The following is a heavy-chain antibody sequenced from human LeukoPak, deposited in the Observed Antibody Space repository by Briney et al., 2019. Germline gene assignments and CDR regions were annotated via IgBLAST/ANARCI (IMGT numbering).Heavy chain of an antibody. CDR2: INPSGGST. CDR3: ARGPGGRSGYYPLEDNYYYYYMDV. Sequence: GASVKVSCKASGYTFTSYYMHWVRQAPGRGLEWMGIINPSGGSTSYAQKFQGRVTMTRDMSTSTAYMELRSLRSDDTAVYYCARGPGGRSGYYPLEDNYYYYYMDVWGKGTTVTVSS. J-gene: IGHJ6*03. D-gene: IGHD3-22*01. CDR1: GYTFTSYY. V-gene: IGHV1-46*01.